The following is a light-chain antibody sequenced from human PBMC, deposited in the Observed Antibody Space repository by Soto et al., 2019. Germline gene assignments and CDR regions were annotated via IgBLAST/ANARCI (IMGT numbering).Light chain of an antibody. CDR3: QSYDSSLSGYVV. J-gene: IGLJ2*01. CDR1: SSNIGAGYD. CDR2: GNS. Sequence: QSVLTQPPSVSGAPGQRVTISCTGSSSNIGAGYDVHWYQQLPGTAPKLLIYGNSNRPSGVTDRFSGSKSGTSASLAITGLQAEDEADYYCQSYDSSLSGYVVFGGGTQLTVL. V-gene: IGLV1-40*01.